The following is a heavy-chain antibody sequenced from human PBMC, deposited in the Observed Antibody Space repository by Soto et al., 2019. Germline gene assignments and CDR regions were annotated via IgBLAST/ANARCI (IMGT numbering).Heavy chain of an antibody. Sequence: GGSLRLSCAASGFTVSSNYMSWVRQAPGKGLEWVSVIYSGGSTYYADSVKGRFTISRDKSKNTLYLQMDCLRAEDTAVYYCASGTEMALYYYYYYGMDVWGQGTTVTVSS. CDR2: IYSGGST. V-gene: IGHV3-53*01. CDR1: GFTVSSNY. J-gene: IGHJ6*02. CDR3: ASGTEMALYYYYYYGMDV.